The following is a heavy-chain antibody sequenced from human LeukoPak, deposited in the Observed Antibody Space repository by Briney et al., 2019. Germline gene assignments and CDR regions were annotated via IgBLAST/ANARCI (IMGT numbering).Heavy chain of an antibody. CDR3: AKVEVAAAGHPDLDY. CDR2: ISYDGSNK. V-gene: IGHV3-30*18. D-gene: IGHD6-13*01. J-gene: IGHJ4*02. CDR1: GFTFSSYG. Sequence: GGSLRLSCAASGFTFSSYGMHWVRQAPGKGLEWVAVISYDGSNKYYADSVKGRFTISRDNSKNTLYLQMNSLRAEDTAVYYCAKVEVAAAGHPDLDYWGQGTLVTVSS.